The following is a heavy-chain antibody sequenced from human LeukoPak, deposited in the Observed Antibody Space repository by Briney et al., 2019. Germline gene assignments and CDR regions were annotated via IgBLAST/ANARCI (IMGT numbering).Heavy chain of an antibody. CDR2: ISTTGSTL. D-gene: IGHD4-17*01. Sequence: GGPLRPSSASSGFVFSGSTMYWFRQPQGRGLDWFSTISTTGSTLNSAASVRGRSTISRDNAKNSQYLQLNSLGAEDTAVDYCARGDDYGDSQVGDWGQGTLVTV. CDR1: GFVFSGST. CDR3: ARGDDYGDSQVGD. J-gene: IGHJ4*02. V-gene: IGHV3-48*03.